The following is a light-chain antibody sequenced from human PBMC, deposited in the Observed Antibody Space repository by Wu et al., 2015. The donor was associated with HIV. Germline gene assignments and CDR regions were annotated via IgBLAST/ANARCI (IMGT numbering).Light chain of an antibody. CDR1: QSISTY. Sequence: IQMTQSPSSLAASVGDRVTIGCRASQSISTYLNWYRQKAGEAPQLLIYGADSLQRGAPSRFRGSGSGTDFTLTISSLQPEDFATFYCQQSYKSPLTFGGGTKIEIK. CDR2: GAD. V-gene: IGKV1-39*01. J-gene: IGKJ4*01. CDR3: QQSYKSPLT.